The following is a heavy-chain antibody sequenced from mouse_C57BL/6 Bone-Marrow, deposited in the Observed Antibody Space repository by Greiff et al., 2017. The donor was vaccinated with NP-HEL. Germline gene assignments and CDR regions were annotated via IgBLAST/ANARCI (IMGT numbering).Heavy chain of an antibody. CDR1: GFTFTDYY. D-gene: IGHD2-4*01. V-gene: IGHV7-3*01. CDR2: IRNKANGSTT. CDR3: ARSIYYDYADDPFYAMGY. Sequence: EVKLMESGGGLVQPGGSLSLSCAASGFTFTDYYMSWVRQPPGKALEWLGFIRNKANGSTTEYSASVKGRFTLSRDNSQSILYLQMKAQRAEDSATYYCARSIYYDYADDPFYAMGYWGQGTSVTVSS. J-gene: IGHJ4*01.